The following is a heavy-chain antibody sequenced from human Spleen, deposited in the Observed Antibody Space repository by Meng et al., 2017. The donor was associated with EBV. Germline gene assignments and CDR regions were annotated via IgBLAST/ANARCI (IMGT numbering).Heavy chain of an antibody. CDR2: IYYTGNT. D-gene: IGHD3-10*01. J-gene: IGHJ5*02. CDR3: TRAGASLSPPS. Sequence: QVPAQELGPRLVKASEILSLTWTVSGGPVSSGSYYWNWIRQPPGKGLEWIGYIYYTGNTNYNPSLKSRVSMSIDTSTNQFSLNLSPVTAADTAIYYCTRAGASLSPPSWGQGTLVTVSS. CDR1: GGPVSSGSYY. V-gene: IGHV4-61*01.